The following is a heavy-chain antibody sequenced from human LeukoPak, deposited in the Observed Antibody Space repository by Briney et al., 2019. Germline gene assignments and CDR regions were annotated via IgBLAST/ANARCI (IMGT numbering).Heavy chain of an antibody. J-gene: IGHJ3*02. V-gene: IGHV1-2*02. CDR3: ASWTKQYSSSWEYDAFDI. CDR1: GYTFTGYY. D-gene: IGHD6-13*01. CDR2: INPNSGGT. Sequence: ASVKVSCKASGYTFTGYYMHWVRQAPGQGLEWMGWINPNSGGTNYAQKFQGRATMTRDTSISTAYMELSRLRSDDTAVYYCASWTKQYSSSWEYDAFDIWGQGTMVTVSS.